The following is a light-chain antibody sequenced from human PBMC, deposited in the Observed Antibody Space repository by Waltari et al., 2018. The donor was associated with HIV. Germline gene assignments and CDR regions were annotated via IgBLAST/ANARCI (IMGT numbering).Light chain of an antibody. CDR1: QHVSSY. J-gene: IGKJ2*01. CDR3: QQGHSTPYT. CDR2: ATS. Sequence: DIQMTQSPSSLSASVGDRVTITCRASQHVSSYLNWYQQKPGRVPQLLIYATSNLQSGVPLRFSGSGSGTDFTLSISSLQPEDFATYYCQQGHSTPYTFGQGTKVEIK. V-gene: IGKV1-39*01.